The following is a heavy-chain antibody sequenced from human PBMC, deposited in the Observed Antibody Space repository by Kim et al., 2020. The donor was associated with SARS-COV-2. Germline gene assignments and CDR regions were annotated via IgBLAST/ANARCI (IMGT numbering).Heavy chain of an antibody. Sequence: GGPLRLSCSVFGFSFSHYAMYWVRQAPGKGLEYVSAISTDGRETFYTDSVKGRFTISRDNSKNTLYLQMTSLRPEDTALYYCVKTSSTWPRHFDYWGQGTLVTVSS. J-gene: IGHJ4*02. CDR3: VKTSSTWPRHFDY. CDR2: ISTDGRET. CDR1: GFSFSHYA. D-gene: IGHD6-13*01. V-gene: IGHV3-64D*09.